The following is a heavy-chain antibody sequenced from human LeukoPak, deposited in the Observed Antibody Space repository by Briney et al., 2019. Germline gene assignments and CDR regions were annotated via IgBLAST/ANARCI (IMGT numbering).Heavy chain of an antibody. Sequence: ASVKVSCKASGYTFTSYAVSWVRQAPGQGLEWMGWMSVYNGDTNYAQRLQDRLTMTRDTSTNTAYMELRSLTSDDTAIYYCAGGGPDYDYVWGTYRPFDHWGQGTLVTVSS. V-gene: IGHV1-18*01. D-gene: IGHD3-16*02. CDR1: GYTFTSYA. CDR2: MSVYNGDT. CDR3: AGGGPDYDYVWGTYRPFDH. J-gene: IGHJ4*02.